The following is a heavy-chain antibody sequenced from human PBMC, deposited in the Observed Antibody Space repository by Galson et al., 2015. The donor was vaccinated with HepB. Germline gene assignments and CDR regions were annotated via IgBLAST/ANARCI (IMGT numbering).Heavy chain of an antibody. Sequence: LRLSCAASGFTFSSYGMHWVRQAPGKGLEWVAVIWYDGSNKYYADSVKGRFTISRDNSKNTLYLQMNSLRAEDTAVYYCAAEGTTGDYDSSGYDYWGPGTLVTVSS. CDR1: GFTFSSYG. D-gene: IGHD3-22*01. J-gene: IGHJ4*02. V-gene: IGHV3-33*01. CDR3: AAEGTTGDYDSSGYDY. CDR2: IWYDGSNK.